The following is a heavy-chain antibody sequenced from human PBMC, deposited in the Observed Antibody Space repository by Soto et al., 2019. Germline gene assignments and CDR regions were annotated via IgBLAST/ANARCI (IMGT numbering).Heavy chain of an antibody. D-gene: IGHD2-15*01. CDR2: ISYDGSNK. CDR3: ARDSGGSCYTEEECDYYYGMDV. J-gene: IGHJ6*02. Sequence: PGGSLRLSCAASGFTFSSYAMHWVRQAPGKGLEWVAVISYDGSNKYYADSVKGRFTISRDNSKNTLYLQMNSLRAEDTAVYYCARDSGGSCYTEEECDYYYGMDVWGQGTTVTVSS. V-gene: IGHV3-30-3*01. CDR1: GFTFSSYA.